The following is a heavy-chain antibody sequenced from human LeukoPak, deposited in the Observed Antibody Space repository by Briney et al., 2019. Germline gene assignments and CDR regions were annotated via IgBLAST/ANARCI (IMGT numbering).Heavy chain of an antibody. CDR3: AELGITMIGGV. Sequence: GGSLRLSCAASGFTFSSSEMNWVRQAPGKGLEWVSYISSSGSTIDYADSVKGRFTIYRDNAKNSLYLQMNSLRAEDTAVYYCAELGITMIGGVWGKGTTVTISS. CDR2: ISSSGSTI. V-gene: IGHV3-48*03. D-gene: IGHD3-10*02. J-gene: IGHJ6*04. CDR1: GFTFSSSE.